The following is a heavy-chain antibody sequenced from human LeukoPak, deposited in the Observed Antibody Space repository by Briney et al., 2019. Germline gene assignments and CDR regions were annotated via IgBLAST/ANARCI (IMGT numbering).Heavy chain of an antibody. V-gene: IGHV3-30*02. Sequence: PGGSLRLSCAASGFTFSSYGMHWVRQAPGKGLEWVAFIRYDGSNKYYADSVKGRFTISRDTSKNTLYLQMNSLRAEDTAVYYCAKGYGSGSYYKRAYYFDYWGQGTLVTVSS. CDR3: AKGYGSGSYYKRAYYFDY. D-gene: IGHD3-10*01. J-gene: IGHJ4*02. CDR2: IRYDGSNK. CDR1: GFTFSSYG.